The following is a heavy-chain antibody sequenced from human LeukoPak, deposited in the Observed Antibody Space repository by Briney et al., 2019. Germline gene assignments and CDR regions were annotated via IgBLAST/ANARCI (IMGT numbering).Heavy chain of an antibody. J-gene: IGHJ2*01. CDR3: ARMRITSPYWYFDL. D-gene: IGHD3-10*01. Sequence: SETLSLTCTVSGGSISSYYWSWIRQPPGKGLEWIGYIYYSGSTNYNPSLKSRVTISVDRSKNQFSLKLSSVTAADTAVYYCARMRITSPYWYFDLWGRGTLVTVSS. CDR1: GGSISSYY. V-gene: IGHV4-59*12. CDR2: IYYSGST.